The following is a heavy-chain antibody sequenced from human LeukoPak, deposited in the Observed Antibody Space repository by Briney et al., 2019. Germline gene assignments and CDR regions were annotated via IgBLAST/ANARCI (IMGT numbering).Heavy chain of an antibody. J-gene: IGHJ4*02. Sequence: GGSLRLSCAASGFTFSSYGMHWVRQAPGKGLEWVAVISYDGSNKYYADSVKGRFTISRDNSKNTLYLQMNSLRAEDTAVYYCANDNLYYFDYWGQGTLVTVSS. V-gene: IGHV3-30*18. CDR2: ISYDGSNK. CDR1: GFTFSSYG. CDR3: ANDNLYYFDY. D-gene: IGHD1-14*01.